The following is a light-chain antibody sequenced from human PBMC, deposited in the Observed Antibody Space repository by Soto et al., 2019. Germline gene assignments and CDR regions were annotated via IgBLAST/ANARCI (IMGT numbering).Light chain of an antibody. CDR2: TAS. J-gene: IGKJ3*01. Sequence: DIQMTQSPSTLSASIGDRVTITCRASQSISSWLAWYQQKPGKAPNLLIYTASNLESGVPSTFSGSGSGTEFTLTISSLQPDDFATYYCQQYNSYPLTFGPGTKVDIK. CDR1: QSISSW. CDR3: QQYNSYPLT. V-gene: IGKV1-5*03.